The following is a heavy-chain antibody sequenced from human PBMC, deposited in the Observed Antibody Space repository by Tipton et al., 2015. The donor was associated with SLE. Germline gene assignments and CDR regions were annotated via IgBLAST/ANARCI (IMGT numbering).Heavy chain of an antibody. J-gene: IGHJ3*02. CDR3: ARGGWGVAFDI. D-gene: IGHD3-16*01. Sequence: TLSLTCTVSGGSISSGDYYWSWIRQPPGKGLEWIGYIYYSGSTYYNPSLKSRVTISVDRSKNQFSLKLSSVTAADTAVYYCARGGWGVAFDIWGQGTMVTVSS. CDR2: IYYSGST. CDR1: GGSISSGDYY. V-gene: IGHV4-30-4*01.